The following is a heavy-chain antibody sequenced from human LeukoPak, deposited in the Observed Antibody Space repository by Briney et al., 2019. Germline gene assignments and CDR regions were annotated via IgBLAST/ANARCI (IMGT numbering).Heavy chain of an antibody. CDR3: ARTYCSSTSCYYFDY. CDR1: GYFISSGYY. Sequence: SETLSLTCTVSGYFISSGYYWGWIRQPPGKGLEWIGSIYHSGSTYYNPSLKSRVTISVDTSKNQFSLKLSSVTAADTAVYYCARTYCSSTSCYYFDYWGQGTLVTVSS. V-gene: IGHV4-38-2*02. D-gene: IGHD2-2*01. J-gene: IGHJ4*02. CDR2: IYHSGST.